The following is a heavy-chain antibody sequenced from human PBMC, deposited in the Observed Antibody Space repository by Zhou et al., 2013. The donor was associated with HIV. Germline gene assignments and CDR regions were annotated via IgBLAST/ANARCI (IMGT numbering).Heavy chain of an antibody. J-gene: IGHJ3*02. CDR3: ARSVVVAATDAFDI. D-gene: IGHD2-15*01. V-gene: IGHV1-69*04. CDR2: IIPILGIA. CDR1: GGTFSSYA. Sequence: QVQLVQSGAEVQKPGSSVKVSCKASGGTFSSYAISWVRQAPGQGLEWMGRIIPILGIANYAQKFQGRVTITADKSTSTAYMELSSLRSEDTAVYYCARSVVVAATDAFDIWGQGTMVTVSS.